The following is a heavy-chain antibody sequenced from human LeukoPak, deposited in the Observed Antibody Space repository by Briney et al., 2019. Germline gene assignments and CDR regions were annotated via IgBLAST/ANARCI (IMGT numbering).Heavy chain of an antibody. CDR3: ARHKTIDNSGWNFAFDI. CDR1: GGSISGYY. J-gene: IGHJ3*02. D-gene: IGHD6-19*01. CDR2: SGST. V-gene: IGHV4-59*08. Sequence: SETLSLTCTVSGGSISGYYWSWIRQPPGKGLEWIGYSGSTNYYPSLKSRVTMSVDTSRDQFSLKLSSLTAADTAVYYCARHKTIDNSGWNFAFDIWGLGTMVTVS.